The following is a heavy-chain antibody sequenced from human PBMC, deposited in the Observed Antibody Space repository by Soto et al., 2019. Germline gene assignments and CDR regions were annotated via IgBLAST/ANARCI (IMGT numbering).Heavy chain of an antibody. D-gene: IGHD6-19*01. CDR2: IYYSGST. CDR1: GGSISSSSYY. J-gene: IGHJ6*02. V-gene: IGHV4-39*01. CDR3: ARHIISGWTLGNYYYYGMDV. Sequence: SETLSLTCTVSGGSISSSSYYWGWIRQPPGKGLEWIGSIYYSGSTYYNPSLKSRVTISVDTSKNQFSLKLSSVTAADTAVYYCARHIISGWTLGNYYYYGMDVWGQGSTVTVSS.